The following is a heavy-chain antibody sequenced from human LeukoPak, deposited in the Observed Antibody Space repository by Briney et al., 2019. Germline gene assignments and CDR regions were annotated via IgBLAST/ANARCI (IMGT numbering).Heavy chain of an antibody. CDR1: GASISGFY. D-gene: IGHD2-21*01. CDR2: VYTSGST. J-gene: IGHJ4*02. CDR3: ARDPNSAL. Sequence: PSETLSLTFTVSGASISGFYWSWIRQPAGKGLEWVGRVYTSGSTNYNYTPSLKSRLTISVDTSKNQFSLKLSSVTAADTAVYYCARDPNSALWGQGTLVTVSS. V-gene: IGHV4-4*07.